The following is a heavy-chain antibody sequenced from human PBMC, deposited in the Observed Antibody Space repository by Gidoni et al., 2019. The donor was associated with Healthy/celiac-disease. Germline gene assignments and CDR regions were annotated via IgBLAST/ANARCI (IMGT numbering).Heavy chain of an antibody. CDR2: ISSSSSTI. D-gene: IGHD3-16*02. Sequence: EVQLVESGGGLVQPGGSLRLSCAASGFTFSSYSMNWVRQAPGKGLEWVSYISSSSSTIYYADSVKGRFTISRDNAKNSLYLQMNSLRDEDTAVYYCARDGDYVWGSYRPSDFDYWGQGTLVTVSS. V-gene: IGHV3-48*02. CDR3: ARDGDYVWGSYRPSDFDY. J-gene: IGHJ4*02. CDR1: GFTFSSYS.